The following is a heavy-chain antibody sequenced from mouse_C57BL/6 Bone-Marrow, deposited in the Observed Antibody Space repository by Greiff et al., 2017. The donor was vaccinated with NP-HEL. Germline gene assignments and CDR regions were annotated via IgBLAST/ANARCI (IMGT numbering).Heavy chain of an antibody. CDR2: IWSGGST. V-gene: IGHV2-2*01. CDR3: ARNFYDYDGFFAY. Sequence: QVQLKESGPGLVQPSQSLSITCTVSGFSLTSYGVHWVRQSPGKGLEWLGVIWSGGSTDYNAAFISRLSISKDNSKSQVFFKMNSLQADDTAIYYCARNFYDYDGFFAYWGQGTLVTVSA. CDR1: GFSLTSYG. D-gene: IGHD2-4*01. J-gene: IGHJ3*01.